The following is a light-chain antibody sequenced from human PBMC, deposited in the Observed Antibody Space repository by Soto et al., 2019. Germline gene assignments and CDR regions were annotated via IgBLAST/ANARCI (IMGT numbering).Light chain of an antibody. Sequence: DIQMTQSPSSLSASVGDGVTITCRASQSISSYVSWYQQKPGKAPKLLIYAASRLQSGVPSRFSGSGSGTDFTLTISSLEPEDFAVYFCQQRSNWPPHTFGQGTKLQIK. V-gene: IGKV1-39*01. CDR1: QSISSY. J-gene: IGKJ2*01. CDR2: AAS. CDR3: QQRSNWPPHT.